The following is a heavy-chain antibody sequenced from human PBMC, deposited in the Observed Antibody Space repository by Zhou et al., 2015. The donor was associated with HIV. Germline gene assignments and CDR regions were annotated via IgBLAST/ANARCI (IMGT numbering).Heavy chain of an antibody. D-gene: IGHD3-3*02. CDR3: ARRSDISDYFDY. CDR2: IIPFFGTS. J-gene: IGHJ4*02. V-gene: IGHV1-69*06. Sequence: LVQSGTEVRKPGSSVKVSCKASGGTFNTYEVSWVRQAPGQGLEWMGGIIPFFGTSNYAQKFQDKYAQKFQGRVSITADRSTNTAYMELRSLTSEDTAVYYCARRSDISDYFDYWGQGTLVTVSS. CDR1: GGTFNTYE.